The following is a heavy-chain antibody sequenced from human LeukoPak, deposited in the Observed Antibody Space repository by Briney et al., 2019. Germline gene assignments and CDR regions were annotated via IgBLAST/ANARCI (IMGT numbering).Heavy chain of an antibody. V-gene: IGHV4-59*01. D-gene: IGHD3-22*01. J-gene: IGHJ4*02. CDR1: GGSISSYY. CDR3: ARDEYYYGSSGSRGFDY. CDR2: IYYSGRT. Sequence: PSETLSLTCTVSGGSISSYYWSWIRQPPGKGLEWIGSIYYSGRTYYNPSLKSRVTISVDTSKNQFSLKLNSVTAADTAVYYCARDEYYYGSSGSRGFDYWGQGTLVTVSS.